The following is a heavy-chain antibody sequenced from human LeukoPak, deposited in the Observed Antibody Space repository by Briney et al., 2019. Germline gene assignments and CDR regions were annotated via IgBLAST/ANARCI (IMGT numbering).Heavy chain of an antibody. J-gene: IGHJ5*02. CDR2: INPSGGST. V-gene: IGHV1-46*01. Sequence: ASVKVSCKASGYTFTSYYMHWVRQAPGQGLEWMGIINPSGGSTSYAQKFQGRVTMTRDTSTGTVYMELSSLRSEDTAVYYCARAHWSYDFWSGYYSWFDPWGQGTLVTVSS. CDR1: GYTFTSYY. D-gene: IGHD3-3*01. CDR3: ARAHWSYDFWSGYYSWFDP.